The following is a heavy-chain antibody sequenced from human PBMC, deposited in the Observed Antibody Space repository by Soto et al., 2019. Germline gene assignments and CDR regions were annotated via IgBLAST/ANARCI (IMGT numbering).Heavy chain of an antibody. V-gene: IGHV4-30-4*01. CDR1: GGSISSGDYY. D-gene: IGHD3-22*01. CDR3: ARGRTDYYDSSGYYHYYYGMDV. CDR2: IYYSGST. Sequence: TLSLTCTVSGGSISSGDYYWSWIRQPPGKGLEWIGYIYYSGSTYYNPSLKSRVTISVDTSKNQFSLKLSSVTAADTAVYYCARGRTDYYDSSGYYHYYYGMDVWGQGTTVTVSS. J-gene: IGHJ6*02.